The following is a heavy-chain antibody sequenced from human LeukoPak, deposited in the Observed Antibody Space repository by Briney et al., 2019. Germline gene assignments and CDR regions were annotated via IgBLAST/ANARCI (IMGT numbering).Heavy chain of an antibody. D-gene: IGHD6-13*01. Sequence: TGGSLRLSCAASGFTVSSNYMSWVRQAPGKGLEWVSSISGSGGSTYHADSVKGRFTVSRDNSKNTLHLQMNSLRAEDTAVYYCARERPQSWPDVFDIWGQGTMVTVSS. CDR3: ARERPQSWPDVFDI. CDR2: ISGSGGST. J-gene: IGHJ3*02. CDR1: GFTVSSNY. V-gene: IGHV3-23*01.